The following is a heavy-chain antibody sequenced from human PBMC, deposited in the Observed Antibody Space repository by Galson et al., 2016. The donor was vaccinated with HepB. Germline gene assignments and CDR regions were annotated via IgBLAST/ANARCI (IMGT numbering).Heavy chain of an antibody. Sequence: SETLSLTCSVSGGLITSSGYYWGWIRQPPGKGLEWIGSVYYSGSAYYNPSLESRLTISVETSENQFSLELNSVTAADAAVYFCARHADHGGNAVSPLIDYWGQGIAVTVSS. D-gene: IGHD4-23*01. J-gene: IGHJ4*02. CDR3: ARHADHGGNAVSPLIDY. V-gene: IGHV4-39*01. CDR1: GGLITSSGYY. CDR2: VYYSGSA.